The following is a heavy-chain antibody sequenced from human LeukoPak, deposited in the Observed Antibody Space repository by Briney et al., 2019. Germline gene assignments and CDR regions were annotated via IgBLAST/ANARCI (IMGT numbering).Heavy chain of an antibody. CDR1: GFTFSSYS. D-gene: IGHD7-27*01. Sequence: RGSLRLSCAASGFTFSSYSMNWVRQAPGKGLEWVSSISSSSSYIYYADSVKGRFTISRDNAKNTLYLQMNSLRAEDTAVYYCAREITTNGGRYFDYWGQGTLVTVSS. CDR2: ISSSSSYI. V-gene: IGHV3-21*01. CDR3: AREITTNGGRYFDY. J-gene: IGHJ4*02.